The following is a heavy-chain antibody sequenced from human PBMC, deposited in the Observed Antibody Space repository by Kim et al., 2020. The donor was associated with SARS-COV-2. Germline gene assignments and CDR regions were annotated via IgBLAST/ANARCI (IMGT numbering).Heavy chain of an antibody. CDR3: TRGRADSGYSTWGR. D-gene: IGHD3-22*01. CDR2: INPDGTST. J-gene: IGHJ1*01. V-gene: IGHV3-74*01. Sequence: GGSLRLSCAASGFTFSGYWMHWVRQVPGKGLVWVSRINPDGTSTTYADSVQGRFTISRDNAKNTLYLQMNSLTVDDTAVYYCTRGRADSGYSTWGRWGQGTLVTVSS. CDR1: GFTFSGYW.